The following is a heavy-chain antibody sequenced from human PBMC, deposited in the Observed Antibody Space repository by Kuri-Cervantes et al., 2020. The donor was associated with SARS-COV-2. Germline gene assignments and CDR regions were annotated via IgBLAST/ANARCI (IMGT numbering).Heavy chain of an antibody. CDR1: GGSFSGYY. V-gene: IGHV4-34*01. CDR3: ARGFEDCSSTSCYPGGFDP. D-gene: IGHD2-2*01. Sequence: SETLSLTCAVYGGSFSGYYWSWIRQPPGKGLEWIGEINHSGSTNYNPSLKCRVTISVDTSKNQFSLKLSSVTAADTAVYYCARGFEDCSSTSCYPGGFDPWGQGTLVTVSS. J-gene: IGHJ5*02. CDR2: INHSGST.